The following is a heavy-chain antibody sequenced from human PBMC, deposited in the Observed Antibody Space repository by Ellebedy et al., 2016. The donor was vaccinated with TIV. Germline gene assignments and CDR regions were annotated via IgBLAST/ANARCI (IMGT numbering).Heavy chain of an antibody. V-gene: IGHV3-23*01. CDR3: ARGGSSLRSYYYYGLDV. Sequence: PGRSLRLSCAASGFTFSSYAMSWVRQAPGKGLEWVSAISGSGGSTYYADSVKGRFTISRDNSKNTLYLQMNSLRAEDTAVYYCARGGSSLRSYYYYGLDVWGQGTTVTVSS. D-gene: IGHD5-12*01. J-gene: IGHJ6*02. CDR2: ISGSGGST. CDR1: GFTFSSYA.